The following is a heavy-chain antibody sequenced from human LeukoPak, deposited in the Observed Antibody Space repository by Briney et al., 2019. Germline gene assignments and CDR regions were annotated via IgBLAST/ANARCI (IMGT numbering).Heavy chain of an antibody. V-gene: IGHV4-39*07. D-gene: IGHD3-22*01. CDR3: ARTDASSGYIDY. J-gene: IGHJ4*02. Sequence: SEALSLTCTVSGGSISSSSYYWGWIRQPPGKGLEWIGSIYYSGSTYYNPSLKSRVTISVDTSKNQFSLKLSSVTAADTAVYYCARTDASSGYIDYWGQGTLVTVSS. CDR1: GGSISSSSYY. CDR2: IYYSGST.